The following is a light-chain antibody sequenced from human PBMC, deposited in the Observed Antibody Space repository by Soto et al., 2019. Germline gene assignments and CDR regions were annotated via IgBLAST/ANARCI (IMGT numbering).Light chain of an antibody. Sequence: QSVLTQPPSVSGAPGQRVTISCTGSSSNIGAGYDVHWYQQLPGTAPKLLIYSNSQRPSGVPDRFSGSKSGTSASLAISGLQSEDEADYYCAAWDDSLNGRVFGTGTKVTVL. CDR1: SSNIGAGYD. CDR2: SNS. CDR3: AAWDDSLNGRV. J-gene: IGLJ1*01. V-gene: IGLV1-40*01.